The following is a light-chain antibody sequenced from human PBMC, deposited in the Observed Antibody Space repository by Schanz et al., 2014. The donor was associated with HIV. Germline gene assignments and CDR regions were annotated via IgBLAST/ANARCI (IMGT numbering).Light chain of an antibody. Sequence: EIGLTQSPGILSLSPGERATLSCRASPSVSGSYLAWYQQRPGQAPRLLIYAISTRATGIPDRFSGSGSGTDFTLVISRLEPEDFALYYCQRYDSSLWTFGQGTNVEI. J-gene: IGKJ1*01. CDR2: AIS. CDR1: PSVSGSY. CDR3: QRYDSSLWT. V-gene: IGKV3-20*01.